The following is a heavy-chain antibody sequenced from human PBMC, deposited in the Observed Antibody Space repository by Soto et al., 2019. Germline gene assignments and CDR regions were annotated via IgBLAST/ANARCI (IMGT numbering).Heavy chain of an antibody. Sequence: GGSLRLSCAASGFTFNNYAMNWVRHAPGNWLDCFATISATFCSTYYADCVKGLFTISIDNSNNTLYLQINVLRVEDTAVYYCAKDRLAGNFDYWGQGTQVTVSS. CDR3: AKDRLAGNFDY. V-gene: IGHV3-23*01. CDR1: GFTFNNYA. J-gene: IGHJ4*02. CDR2: ISATFCST.